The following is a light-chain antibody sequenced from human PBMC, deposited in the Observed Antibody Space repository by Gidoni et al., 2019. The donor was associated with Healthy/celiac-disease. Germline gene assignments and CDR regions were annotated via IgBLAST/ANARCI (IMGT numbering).Light chain of an antibody. Sequence: EIQMTQSPSSLSASVGDRVTINCRARQIISSYLNWYQQKPGKAPKLLIYAASSLQSGVPSRFSGSGSGTDFTLTISSLQPEDVATYYCQQSYSSPLTFGPGTKVEIK. V-gene: IGKV1-39*01. CDR1: QIISSY. CDR3: QQSYSSPLT. CDR2: AAS. J-gene: IGKJ3*01.